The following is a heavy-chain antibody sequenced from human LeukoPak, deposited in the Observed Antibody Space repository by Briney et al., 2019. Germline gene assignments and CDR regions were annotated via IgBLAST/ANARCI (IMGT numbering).Heavy chain of an antibody. J-gene: IGHJ4*02. CDR3: ARRGGYYDSSGYRYYFDY. V-gene: IGHV1-18*01. CDR1: GYTFTSYG. Sequence: GASVKVSCKASGYTFTSYGISWVRQAPGQGLEWMGWISAYNGNTNYAQKLQGRVTMTTDTSTSTAYMELRSLRSDDTAVYYCARRGGYYDSSGYRYYFDYWGQGTLVTVSS. CDR2: ISAYNGNT. D-gene: IGHD3-22*01.